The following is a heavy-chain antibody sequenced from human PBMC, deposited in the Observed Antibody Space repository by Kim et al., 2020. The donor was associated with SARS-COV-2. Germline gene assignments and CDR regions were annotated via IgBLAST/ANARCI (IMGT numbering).Heavy chain of an antibody. J-gene: IGHJ4*02. Sequence: GGSLRLSCAASGFTFSSYAMSWVRQAPGKGLEWVSAISGSGGSTYYADSVKGRFTISRDNSKNTLYLQMNILRAEDTAVYYCAKDFSSDGYGDPSDYWGQGTLVTVSS. D-gene: IGHD4-17*01. V-gene: IGHV3-23*01. CDR2: ISGSGGST. CDR3: AKDFSSDGYGDPSDY. CDR1: GFTFSSYA.